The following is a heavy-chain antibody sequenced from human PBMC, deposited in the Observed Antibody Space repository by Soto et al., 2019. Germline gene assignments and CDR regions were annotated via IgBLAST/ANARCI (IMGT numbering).Heavy chain of an antibody. CDR3: ARVPPEKVLRYFDWLLPQTTFEY. CDR2: ISYDGSNK. J-gene: IGHJ4*02. D-gene: IGHD3-9*01. Sequence: PGGSLRLSCAASGFTFSSYAMHWVRQAPGKGLEWVAVISYDGSNKYYADSVKGRFTISRDNSKNTLYLQMNSLRAEDTAVYYCARVPPEKVLRYFDWLLPQTTFEYWGQGTLVTVSS. V-gene: IGHV3-30-3*01. CDR1: GFTFSSYA.